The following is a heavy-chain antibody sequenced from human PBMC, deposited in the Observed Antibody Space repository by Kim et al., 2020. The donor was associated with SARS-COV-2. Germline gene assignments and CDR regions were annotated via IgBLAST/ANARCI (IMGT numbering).Heavy chain of an antibody. V-gene: IGHV7-4-1*02. CDR1: GYTFTSYA. Sequence: ASVKVSCKASGYTFTSYAMNWVRQAPGQGLEWMGWINTNTGNPTYAQGFTGRFVFSLDTSVSTAYLQISSLKAEDTAVYYCAREPQWELLMVYYYYGMAVWGQGTTVTVSS. J-gene: IGHJ6*02. D-gene: IGHD1-26*01. CDR2: INTNTGNP. CDR3: AREPQWELLMVYYYYGMAV.